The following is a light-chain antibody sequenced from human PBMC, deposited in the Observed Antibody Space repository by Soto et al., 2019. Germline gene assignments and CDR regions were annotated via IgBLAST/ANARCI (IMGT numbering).Light chain of an antibody. CDR2: LAS. Sequence: IQLTQSPSSLSASVGDTVTISCRASQTIDNYLAWYQQYPGRAPKLLIYLASTLQSGVPSRFSGSGSGTDFQLTISSLQPEDFATYYCQQLDSNPPWTFGQGTRVEIE. CDR1: QTIDNY. CDR3: QQLDSNPPWT. J-gene: IGKJ1*01. V-gene: IGKV1-9*01.